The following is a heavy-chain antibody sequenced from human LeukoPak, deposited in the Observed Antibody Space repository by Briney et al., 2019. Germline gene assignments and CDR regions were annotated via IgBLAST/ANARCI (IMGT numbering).Heavy chain of an antibody. D-gene: IGHD3-10*01. CDR3: ARNLYGSGSYYSFDY. V-gene: IGHV1-69*01. Sequence: ASVKVSCKASVGTFSSYAISWVRQAPGQGLEWMGGIIPIFGTANYAQKFQGRVTITADESTSTAYMELSSLRSEDTAVYYCARNLYGSGSYYSFDYWGQGTLVTVSS. CDR1: VGTFSSYA. CDR2: IIPIFGTA. J-gene: IGHJ4*02.